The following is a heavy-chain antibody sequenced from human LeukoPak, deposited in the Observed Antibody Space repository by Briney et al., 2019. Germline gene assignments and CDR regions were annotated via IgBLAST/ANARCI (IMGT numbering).Heavy chain of an antibody. D-gene: IGHD6-19*01. J-gene: IGHJ6*02. Sequence: PSETLSLTCTVSGGSISSYYWSWIRQPPGKGLEWIGYIYYSGSTNYNPSLKSRVTTSVDTSKNQFSLKLSSVTAADTAVYYCARGHSSGWRYYYYGMDVWGQGTTVTVSS. CDR2: IYYSGST. CDR1: GGSISSYY. V-gene: IGHV4-59*01. CDR3: ARGHSSGWRYYYYGMDV.